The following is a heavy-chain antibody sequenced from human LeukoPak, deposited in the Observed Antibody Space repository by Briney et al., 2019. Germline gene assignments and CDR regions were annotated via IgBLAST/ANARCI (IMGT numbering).Heavy chain of an antibody. J-gene: IGHJ4*02. CDR1: GFTFSSYG. CDR2: ISYDGSNK. V-gene: IGHV3-30*18. Sequence: GGSLRLSCAASGFTFSSYGMHRVRQAPGKGLEWVAVISYDGSNKYYADSVKGRFTISRDNSNNTLYLQMNSLRAEDTAVYYCAKVDGSGWYPDYWGQGTLVTVSS. CDR3: AKVDGSGWYPDY. D-gene: IGHD6-19*01.